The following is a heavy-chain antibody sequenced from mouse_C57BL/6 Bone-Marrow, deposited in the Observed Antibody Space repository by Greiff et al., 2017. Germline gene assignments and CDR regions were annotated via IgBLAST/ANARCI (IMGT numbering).Heavy chain of an antibody. Sequence: QVQLQQPGAELVKPGASVKLSCKASGYTFTSYWMQWVKQRPGQGLEWIGEIDPSDSYTNYNQKFKGKATLTVDTSSSTAYMQLSSLTSEDSSVYYCARDTTVVGDYVDYWCQGTTLTVSS. J-gene: IGHJ2*01. V-gene: IGHV1-50*01. CDR3: ARDTTVVGDYVDY. CDR1: GYTFTSYW. CDR2: IDPSDSYT. D-gene: IGHD1-1*01.